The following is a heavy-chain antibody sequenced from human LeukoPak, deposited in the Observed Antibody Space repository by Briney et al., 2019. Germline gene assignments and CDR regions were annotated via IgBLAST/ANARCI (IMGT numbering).Heavy chain of an antibody. Sequence: ASVKVSCKASGYTFTSYGISWVQQAPGQGLEWMGWISAYNGNTNYAQKLQGRVTMTTDTSTSTAYMELRSLRSDDTAVYYCARDLLRIAVAGTSAFDIWGQGTMVTVSS. CDR3: ARDLLRIAVAGTSAFDI. V-gene: IGHV1-18*01. D-gene: IGHD6-19*01. J-gene: IGHJ3*02. CDR2: ISAYNGNT. CDR1: GYTFTSYG.